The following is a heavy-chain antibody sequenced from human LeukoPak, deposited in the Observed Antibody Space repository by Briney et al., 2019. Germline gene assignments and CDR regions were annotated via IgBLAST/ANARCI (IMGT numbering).Heavy chain of an antibody. V-gene: IGHV3-53*01. D-gene: IGHD6-13*01. CDR1: GFTVSSNY. CDR3: SSSWYSAGSDY. Sequence: GGSLRLSCAASGFTVSSNYMSWVRQAPGKGLEWVSVIYSGGSTYYADSVKGRFTISRDNPKNTLYLQMNSLRAEDTAVYYCSSSWYSAGSDYWGQGTLVTVSS. CDR2: IYSGGST. J-gene: IGHJ4*02.